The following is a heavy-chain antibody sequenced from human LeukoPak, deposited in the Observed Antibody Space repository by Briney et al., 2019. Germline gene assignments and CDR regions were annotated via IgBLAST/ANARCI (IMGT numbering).Heavy chain of an antibody. V-gene: IGHV4-30-4*08. Sequence: SQTLSLTCTVSGGSISSGDYYWNWIRRPPGKGLEWIEYIYYSGNTYYNPSLKSRVTISVDTSKNQFSLKLTSVTAADTAVYYCARENCGSTGCSTNWFDPWGQGTLVTVSS. CDR2: IYYSGNT. CDR3: ARENCGSTGCSTNWFDP. J-gene: IGHJ5*02. CDR1: GGSISSGDYY. D-gene: IGHD2-2*01.